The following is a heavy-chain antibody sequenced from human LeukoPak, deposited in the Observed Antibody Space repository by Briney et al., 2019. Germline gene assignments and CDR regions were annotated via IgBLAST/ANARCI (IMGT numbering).Heavy chain of an antibody. CDR1: GGSITGYY. V-gene: IGHV4-34*01. Sequence: PSETLSLTCAVYGGSITGYYWSWIRQPPGKGLEWVGEIHYTGATSYNPSLKSRATISIDTAKNQVSLKLSSVTAADTAVYYCARGNILSGYCFDFWGQGALVTVSS. CDR2: IHYTGAT. J-gene: IGHJ4*02. CDR3: ARGNILSGYCFDF. D-gene: IGHD3-9*01.